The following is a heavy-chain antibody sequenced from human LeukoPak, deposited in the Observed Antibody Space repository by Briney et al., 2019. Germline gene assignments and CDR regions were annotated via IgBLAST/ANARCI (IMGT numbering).Heavy chain of an antibody. J-gene: IGHJ4*02. D-gene: IGHD1-14*01. Sequence: PGGSLRLSCAASGFTFSSYWMSWVRQAPGKGLEWVANIKQDGSEKYYVDSVKGRFTISRDNAKNSLYLQMNSLRAEDTAVYYCARVRSLNRSEKDYWGQGTLVTVSS. V-gene: IGHV3-7*01. CDR1: GFTFSSYW. CDR3: ARVRSLNRSEKDY. CDR2: IKQDGSEK.